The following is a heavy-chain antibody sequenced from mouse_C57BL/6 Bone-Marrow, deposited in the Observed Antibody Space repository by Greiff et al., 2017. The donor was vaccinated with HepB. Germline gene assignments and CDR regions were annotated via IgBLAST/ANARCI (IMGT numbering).Heavy chain of an antibody. J-gene: IGHJ1*03. V-gene: IGHV5-6*01. CDR3: ARRAYYSNRYWYFDV. CDR1: GFTFSSYG. CDR2: ISSGGSYT. Sequence: EVQLVESGGDLVKPGGSLKLSCAASGFTFSSYGMSWVRQTPDKRLEWVATISSGGSYTYYPDSVKGRFTISRDNAKNTLYLQMSSLKSEDTAMYYGARRAYYSNRYWYFDVWGTGTTVTVSS. D-gene: IGHD2-5*01.